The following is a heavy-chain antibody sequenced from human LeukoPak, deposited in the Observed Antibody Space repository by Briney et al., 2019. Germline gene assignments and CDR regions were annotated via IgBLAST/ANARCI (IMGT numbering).Heavy chain of an antibody. V-gene: IGHV4-34*01. CDR2: INHSGST. CDR3: ARGLYYFDY. Sequence: PSETLSLTCAVYSGSFSGYYWSWIRQPPGKGLEWIGEINHSGSTNYNPSLKSRVTISVDTSKNQFSLKLSSVTAADTAVYYCARGLYYFDYWGQGTLVTVSS. J-gene: IGHJ4*02. CDR1: SGSFSGYY.